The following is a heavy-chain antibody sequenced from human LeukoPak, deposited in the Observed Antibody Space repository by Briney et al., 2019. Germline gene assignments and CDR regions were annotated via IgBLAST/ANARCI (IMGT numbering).Heavy chain of an antibody. D-gene: IGHD3-22*01. CDR2: IQPRDSDT. V-gene: IGHV5-51*01. CDR3: ARPLESSGYYSHDAFDI. Sequence: GESLKISCKASGYIFTNYWIGWVRQMPGKGLEWMGIIQPRDSDTRYSPSFQGRVTFSADKSINTAYLQWSSLKASDTAMYYCARPLESSGYYSHDAFDIWGPGTVVTVSS. J-gene: IGHJ3*02. CDR1: GYIFTNYW.